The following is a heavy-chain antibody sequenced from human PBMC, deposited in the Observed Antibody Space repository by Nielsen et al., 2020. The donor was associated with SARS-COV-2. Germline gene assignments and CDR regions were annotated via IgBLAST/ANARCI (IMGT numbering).Heavy chain of an antibody. CDR2: MSRSGART. CDR1: GFTFSEFY. Sequence: GGSLRLSCEGSGFTFSEFYMSWIRQAPGKGPEWIPHMSRSGARTKSADSVKGRFTISRDNAKNSVYLQMNSLRPDDTAVYYCARVARGETGFDAFDSWGQGTMVTVSS. V-gene: IGHV3-11*05. J-gene: IGHJ3*02. D-gene: IGHD2-21*01. CDR3: ARVARGETGFDAFDS.